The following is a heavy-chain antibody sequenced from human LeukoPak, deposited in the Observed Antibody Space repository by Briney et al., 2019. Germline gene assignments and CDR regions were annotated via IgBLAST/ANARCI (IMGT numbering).Heavy chain of an antibody. Sequence: SETLSLTCTVSGGSISSYYWSWIRQPPGKGLEWIGYIYYSGSTNYNPSLKSRVTISVDTSKNQFSLKLSSVTAADTAVYYCARDLELRGGWFDPWGQGTLVTVSS. V-gene: IGHV4-59*01. CDR1: GGSISSYY. D-gene: IGHD1-7*01. CDR2: IYYSGST. CDR3: ARDLELRGGWFDP. J-gene: IGHJ5*02.